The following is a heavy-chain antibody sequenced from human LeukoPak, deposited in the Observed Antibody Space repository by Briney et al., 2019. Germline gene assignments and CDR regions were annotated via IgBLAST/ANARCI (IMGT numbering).Heavy chain of an antibody. D-gene: IGHD3-22*01. CDR3: ARVEDYYDSSGYFDY. V-gene: IGHV1-46*03. CDR2: INPSGGST. CDR1: GYTFTSYY. Sequence: GASVKVSCKASGYTFTSYYMHWVRQAPGQGLEWMGIINPSGGSTSYAQKFQGRVTMTRDTSTSTVYMELSSLRSENTAVYYCARVEDYYDSSGYFDYWGQGTLVTVSS. J-gene: IGHJ4*02.